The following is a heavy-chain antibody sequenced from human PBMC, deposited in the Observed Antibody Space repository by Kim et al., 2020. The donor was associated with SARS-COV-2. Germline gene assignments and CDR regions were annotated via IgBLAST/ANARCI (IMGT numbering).Heavy chain of an antibody. CDR3: MGSGY. Sequence: GGSLRLSCVASGFSFNTYWMNWVRQAPGKGLEWVADIKPDGSEKHYVDSVKGRFTSSRDNAKKSLYLQMNNLRVEDTAVYYCMGSGYWGQGALVTVSS. D-gene: IGHD1-26*01. CDR1: GFSFNTYW. V-gene: IGHV3-7*03. J-gene: IGHJ4*02. CDR2: IKPDGSEK.